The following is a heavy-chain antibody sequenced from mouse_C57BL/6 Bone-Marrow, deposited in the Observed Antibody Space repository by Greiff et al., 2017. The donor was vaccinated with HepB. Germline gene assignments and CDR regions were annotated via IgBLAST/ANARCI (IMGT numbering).Heavy chain of an antibody. CDR3: TPTWYNSGSSPHWYIEV. Sequence: VQLQQSGAELVRPGASVKLSCTASGFNIKDDYMHWVKQRPEQGLEWIGWIDPENGDTEYASKFQGKATITADTSSNTAYLQLSSLTSEDTAVYYCTPTWYNSGSSPHWYIEVWGTGTTGTVSS. D-gene: IGHD1-1*01. V-gene: IGHV14-4*01. J-gene: IGHJ1*03. CDR2: IDPENGDT. CDR1: GFNIKDDY.